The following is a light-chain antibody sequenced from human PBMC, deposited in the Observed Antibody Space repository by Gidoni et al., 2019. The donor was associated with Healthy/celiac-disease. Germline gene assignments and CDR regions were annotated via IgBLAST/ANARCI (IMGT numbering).Light chain of an antibody. CDR1: NIGSKS. J-gene: IGLJ2*01. CDR2: DDS. CDR3: QVWDSSSDHVV. V-gene: IGLV3-21*03. Sequence: SYVLTPPPPAAGAPGTTARITCGGNNIGSKSVHWYPQQPGQAPVLVVYDDSDRPSGIPERFSGSNSGNTATLTISRVEAGDEADYYCQVWDSSSDHVVFGGGTKLTVL.